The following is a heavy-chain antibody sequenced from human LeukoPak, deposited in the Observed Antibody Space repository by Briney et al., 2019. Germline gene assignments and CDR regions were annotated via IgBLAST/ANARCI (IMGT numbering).Heavy chain of an antibody. V-gene: IGHV3-30-3*01. CDR3: ARDHCTNGVCYREEAFDY. D-gene: IGHD2-8*01. J-gene: IGHJ4*02. CDR2: ISYDGSNK. CDR1: GFTFSSYA. Sequence: GGSLRLSCAASGFTFSSYAMHWVRQAPGKGLEWVAVISYDGSNKYYADSVKGRFTISRDNSKNTLYLQMNSLRAEDTAVYYCARDHCTNGVCYREEAFDYWGQGTLVTVSS.